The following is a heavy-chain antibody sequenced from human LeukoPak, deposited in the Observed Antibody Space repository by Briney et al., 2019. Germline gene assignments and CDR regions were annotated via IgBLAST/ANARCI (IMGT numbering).Heavy chain of an antibody. V-gene: IGHV3-43D*03. Sequence: PGGSLRLSCAASGFTFDDYAMHWVRQAPGKGLEWVSLISWDGGSTYYADSVKGRFTISRDNSKNSLYLQMNSLRAEDTALYYCAKDIGDGYGPTLMDVWGKGTTVTISS. D-gene: IGHD5-24*01. CDR3: AKDIGDGYGPTLMDV. J-gene: IGHJ6*03. CDR1: GFTFDDYA. CDR2: ISWDGGST.